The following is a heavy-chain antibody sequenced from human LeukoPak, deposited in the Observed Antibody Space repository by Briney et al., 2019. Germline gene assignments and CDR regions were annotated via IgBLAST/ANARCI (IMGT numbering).Heavy chain of an antibody. V-gene: IGHV3-72*01. D-gene: IGHD3-10*01. CDR3: LALLRGIGY. J-gene: IGHJ4*02. Sequence: GGSLRLSCAVSGFTFSDHYMDWVRQAPGKGLEWIGRSRNEGHSYSTDFAASVRGRASLSRDHSRNSLYLQINSLRTDDTAVYYCLALLRGIGYWGQGNLVSVSS. CDR2: SRNEGHSYST. CDR1: GFTFSDHY.